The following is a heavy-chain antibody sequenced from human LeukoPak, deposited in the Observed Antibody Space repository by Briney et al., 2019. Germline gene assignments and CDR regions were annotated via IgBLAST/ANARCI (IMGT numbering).Heavy chain of an antibody. D-gene: IGHD3-10*02. CDR3: ARGLYGAPFDY. CDR2: IWYDGSNK. CDR1: GFTFSSYW. J-gene: IGHJ4*02. V-gene: IGHV3-33*08. Sequence: GGSLRLSCAASGFTFSSYWMHWVRHAPGKGLEWVAVIWYDGSNKYYADSVKGRFTISRDNSKNTLYLQMNSLRAEDTAVYYCARGLYGAPFDYWGQGTLVTVSS.